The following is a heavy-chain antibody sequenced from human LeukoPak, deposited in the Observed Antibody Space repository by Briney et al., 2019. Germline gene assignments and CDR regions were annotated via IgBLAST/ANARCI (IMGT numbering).Heavy chain of an antibody. CDR2: IIPIFGTS. Sequence: SVKVSCKASGGTFSSYAISWVRQAPGQGLEWMGGIIPIFGTSNYAQKFQGRVTITADESTSTAYMELSSLRSEDTAVYYCARGIEGMTTVTPAFDYWGQGTLVTVSS. J-gene: IGHJ4*02. D-gene: IGHD4-17*01. CDR3: ARGIEGMTTVTPAFDY. V-gene: IGHV1-69*13. CDR1: GGTFSSYA.